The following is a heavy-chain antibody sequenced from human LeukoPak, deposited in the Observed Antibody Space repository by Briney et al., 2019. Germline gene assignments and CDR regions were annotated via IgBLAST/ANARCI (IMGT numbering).Heavy chain of an antibody. CDR2: ISGSGGST. D-gene: IGHD6-13*01. V-gene: IGHV3-23*01. CDR1: GFTFSSYA. CDR3: AKATSIAAAGTCNDY. J-gene: IGHJ4*02. Sequence: GGSLRLSCAASGFTFSSYAMSWVRQAPGKGLEWVSAISGSGGSTYYADSVKGRFTISRDNSKNTLYLQMNSLRAEDAAVYYCAKATSIAAAGTCNDYWGQGTLVTVSS.